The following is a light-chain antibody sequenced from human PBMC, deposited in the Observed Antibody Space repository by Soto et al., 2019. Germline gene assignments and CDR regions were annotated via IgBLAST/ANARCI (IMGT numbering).Light chain of an antibody. J-gene: IGKJ2*01. V-gene: IGKV3-15*01. Sequence: EIMMTQSPYPLSVSPGERATVSCRASQSISSDFVWFQLKPGQAPRLLIYGASTRAPDVPDRFSGSGSGTEFTLTISSLQSEDFAVYYCQQYNNRPYTFGQGTKLEIK. CDR2: GAS. CDR1: QSISSD. CDR3: QQYNNRPYT.